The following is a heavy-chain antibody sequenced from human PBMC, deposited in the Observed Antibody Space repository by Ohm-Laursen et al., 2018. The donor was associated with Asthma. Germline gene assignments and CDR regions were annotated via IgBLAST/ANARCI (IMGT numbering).Heavy chain of an antibody. CDR3: AIYCGSLCSDHDF. CDR1: GFPSSRYA. Sequence: LSLTCAASGFPSSRYAIHWVRQAPGKGLEWVAAISNDESSTYHADSVKGRFTMSRDNSKNILYLQMNSLRAEDAALYYCAIYCGSLCSDHDFWGQGTLVTVSS. J-gene: IGHJ4*02. CDR2: ISNDESST. V-gene: IGHV3-30-3*01. D-gene: IGHD2-21*01.